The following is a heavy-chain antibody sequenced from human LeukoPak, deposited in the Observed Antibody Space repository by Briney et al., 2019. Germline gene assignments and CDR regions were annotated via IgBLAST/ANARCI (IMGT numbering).Heavy chain of an antibody. J-gene: IGHJ1*01. D-gene: IGHD3-9*01. V-gene: IGHV4-34*01. CDR3: ARGQLVGIVLRYFDWHWPFQH. CDR2: INHSGST. CDR1: GGSFSGYY. Sequence: SETLSLTCAVYGGSFSGYYWSWIRQPPGKGLEWIGEINHSGSTNYNPSLKIRVTISVDTSKNQFSLKLSSVTAADTAVYYCARGQLVGIVLRYFDWHWPFQHWGQGTLVTVSS.